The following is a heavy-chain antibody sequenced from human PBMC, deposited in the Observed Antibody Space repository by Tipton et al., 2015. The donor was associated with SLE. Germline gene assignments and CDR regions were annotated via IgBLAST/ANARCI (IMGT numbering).Heavy chain of an antibody. Sequence: TLSLTCTVSGGSISSYYWSWIRQPPGKGLEWIGYIYFSGTTNYNPSLKGRVTISVDTSTNQFSLKLNSVTAADTAVYYCAIPTTQHCSGGGCYRHDAFDIWGQGTMVTVSS. V-gene: IGHV4-4*08. CDR1: GGSISSYY. CDR3: AIPTTQHCSGGGCYRHDAFDI. D-gene: IGHD2-15*01. CDR2: IYFSGTT. J-gene: IGHJ3*02.